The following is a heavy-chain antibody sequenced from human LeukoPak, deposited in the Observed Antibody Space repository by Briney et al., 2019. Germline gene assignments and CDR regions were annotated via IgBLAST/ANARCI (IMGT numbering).Heavy chain of an antibody. D-gene: IGHD3-3*01. CDR3: ARSGVVNYYYFMDV. J-gene: IGHJ6*03. V-gene: IGHV1-18*01. Sequence: APVKVSCKTSGYTFTNYGISWVRQAPGQGLEWMGWISAYSGNTDYAQKFQGRVTMTTDTSTSTAYMELRSLRSDDTAVYYCARSGVVNYYYFMDVWGKGTTVTVSS. CDR1: GYTFTNYG. CDR2: ISAYSGNT.